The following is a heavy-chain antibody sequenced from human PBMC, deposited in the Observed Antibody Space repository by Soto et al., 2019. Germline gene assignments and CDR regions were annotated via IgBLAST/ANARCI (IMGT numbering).Heavy chain of an antibody. CDR1: GFSLGSDE. D-gene: IGHD4-17*01. CDR3: VRRSTVSYYAVDV. V-gene: IGHV3-30*04. J-gene: IGHJ6*02. Sequence: GGSLRLSCAGSGFSLGSDEMHWVRQAPGKGLEWVTFTSYDGSINYYADSVKGRFTMSRDNSKNLLYLQMNSLRTEDTAVYYCVRRSTVSYYAVDVWGQGTTVTVSS. CDR2: TSYDGSIN.